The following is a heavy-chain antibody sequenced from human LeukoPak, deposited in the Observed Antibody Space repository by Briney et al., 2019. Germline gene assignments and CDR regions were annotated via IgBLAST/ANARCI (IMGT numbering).Heavy chain of an antibody. D-gene: IGHD3-22*01. Sequence: GGSLRLSCAASGFTFSSYAMSWVRQAPGKGLEWVSAISGSGGSIYYADSVKGRFTISRDNSKNTLYLQMNSLRAEDTAVYYCAGGYYDSSGYYPNIDYWGQGTLVTVSS. CDR2: ISGSGGSI. CDR1: GFTFSSYA. V-gene: IGHV3-23*01. CDR3: AGGYYDSSGYYPNIDY. J-gene: IGHJ4*02.